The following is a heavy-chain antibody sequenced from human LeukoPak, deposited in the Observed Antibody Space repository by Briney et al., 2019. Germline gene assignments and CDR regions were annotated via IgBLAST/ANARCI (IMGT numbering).Heavy chain of an antibody. CDR3: ARAARDPYSSSWYSPFLDY. CDR2: TYYRSKWYN. V-gene: IGHV6-1*01. CDR1: GDSVSSNSAA. D-gene: IGHD6-13*01. J-gene: IGHJ4*02. Sequence: SQTLSLTCAISGDSVSSNSAAWNWIRQSPSRGLEWLGRTYYRSKWYNDYAVSVKSRITINPGTSKNQFSLQLNSVTPEDTAVYYCARAARDPYSSSWYSPFLDYWGQGTLVTVSS.